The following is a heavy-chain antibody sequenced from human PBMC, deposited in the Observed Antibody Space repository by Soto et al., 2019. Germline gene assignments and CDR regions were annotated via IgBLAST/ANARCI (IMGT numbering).Heavy chain of an antibody. CDR2: ISGSGGST. D-gene: IGHD3-9*01. CDR1: GFTFSSYV. V-gene: IGHV3-23*01. J-gene: IGHJ3*02. Sequence: EVQLLESGGGLVQPGGSLRLSCAASGFTFSSYVMSWVRQAPGKGLEWVSAISGSGGSTYYADSVKGRFTISRDNSKNTLYLQMNSLRAEDTAVYYCAKGRFDWFGAFDIWGQGTMVTVSS. CDR3: AKGRFDWFGAFDI.